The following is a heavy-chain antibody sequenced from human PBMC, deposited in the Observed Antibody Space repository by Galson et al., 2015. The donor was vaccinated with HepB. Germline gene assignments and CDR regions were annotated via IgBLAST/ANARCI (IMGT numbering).Heavy chain of an antibody. Sequence: SLRLSCAASGFTFSIYAMHWVRQAPGKGLEWLVVTSYDGRNKYYVDSVKGRFTVSRDNSNNTLYLQMNSLRAEDTAIYYCARGGRDGYNRGFGNALDIWGQGTMVTVSS. CDR2: TSYDGRNK. CDR1: GFTFSIYA. V-gene: IGHV3-30*04. D-gene: IGHD5-24*01. CDR3: ARGGRDGYNRGFGNALDI. J-gene: IGHJ3*02.